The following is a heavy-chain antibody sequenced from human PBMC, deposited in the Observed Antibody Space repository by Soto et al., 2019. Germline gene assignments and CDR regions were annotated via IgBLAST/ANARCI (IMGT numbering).Heavy chain of an antibody. Sequence: SGGSLRLSCAASGFTVSSNYMSWVRQAPGKGLEWVSVIYSGGSTYYADSVKGRFTISRDNSKNTLYLQMNSLRAEDTAVYYCARDSSSYYDFWSGPLDYWGQGTQVTVSS. CDR3: ARDSSSYYDFWSGPLDY. CDR1: GFTVSSNY. V-gene: IGHV3-66*01. J-gene: IGHJ4*02. CDR2: IYSGGST. D-gene: IGHD3-3*01.